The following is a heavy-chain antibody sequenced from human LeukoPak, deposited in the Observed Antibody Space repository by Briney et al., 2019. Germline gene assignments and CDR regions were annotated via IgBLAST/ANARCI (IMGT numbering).Heavy chain of an antibody. Sequence: GGSLRLSCAASGFTFSSYWMHWVRQVPGKGLVWVARINPGGSSITYADSVRGRFTISRDNAKNTLYLQMNSLRAEDTAVYYCASWEYSSSSLWGTYPYYFDYWGQGTLVTVSS. J-gene: IGHJ4*02. CDR1: GFTFSSYW. D-gene: IGHD6-13*01. V-gene: IGHV3-74*01. CDR3: ASWEYSSSSLWGTYPYYFDY. CDR2: INPGGSSI.